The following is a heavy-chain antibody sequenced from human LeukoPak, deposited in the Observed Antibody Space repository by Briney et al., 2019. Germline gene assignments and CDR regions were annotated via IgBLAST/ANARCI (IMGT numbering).Heavy chain of an antibody. CDR2: ISYDGSNK. J-gene: IGHJ4*02. V-gene: IGHV3-30-3*01. CDR1: GFIFSSYA. Sequence: PGGSLRLSCAASGFIFSSYAMHWVRQAPGKGLEWVAVISYDGSNKYYADSVKGRFTISRDNSKNTLYLQMNSLRAEDTAVYYCARVQYSSGWYFDYWGQGTLVTVSS. CDR3: ARVQYSSGWYFDY. D-gene: IGHD6-19*01.